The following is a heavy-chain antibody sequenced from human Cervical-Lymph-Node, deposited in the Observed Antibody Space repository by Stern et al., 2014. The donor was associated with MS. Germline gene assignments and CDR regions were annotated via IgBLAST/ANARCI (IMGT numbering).Heavy chain of an antibody. V-gene: IGHV1-24*01. Sequence: VQLVQSGAEVKKPGASVKVSCKVSGYTLTEMSMHWVRQAPGKGLEWMGGYDPQHGETVYAQKIQGRVTIAEDRSTDTAYMELTSLRSDDTAVYYCATHRGRVTYYYGLDVWGQGTTVTVSS. CDR3: ATHRGRVTYYYGLDV. D-gene: IGHD2-21*02. CDR1: GYTLTEMS. J-gene: IGHJ6*02. CDR2: YDPQHGET.